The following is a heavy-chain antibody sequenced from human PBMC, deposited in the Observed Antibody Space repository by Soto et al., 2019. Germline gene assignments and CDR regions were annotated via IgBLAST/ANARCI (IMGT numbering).Heavy chain of an antibody. CDR3: ARDLAVAGDLYFDY. J-gene: IGHJ4*02. D-gene: IGHD6-19*01. CDR1: GGSVSSGSYY. CDR2: IYYSGST. V-gene: IGHV4-61*01. Sequence: SETLSLTCTVSGGSVSSGSYYWSWIRQPPGKGLEWIGYIYYSGSTNYNPSLKSRVTISVDTSKNQFSLKLSSVTATDTAVYYCARDLAVAGDLYFDYWGQGTLVTVPS.